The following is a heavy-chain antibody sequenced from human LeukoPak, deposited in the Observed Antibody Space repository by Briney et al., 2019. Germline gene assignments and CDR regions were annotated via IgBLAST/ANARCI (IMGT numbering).Heavy chain of an antibody. CDR1: GFTFSSYS. Sequence: SGGSLRLSCAASGFTFSSYSMNWVRQAPGKGLEWVSSISSSSSYIYYADSVKGRFTISRDNAKNSLYLQMNSLRAEDTAVYYCARDHILLWFGESEGFDYWGQGTLVTVSS. D-gene: IGHD3-10*01. CDR3: ARDHILLWFGESEGFDY. J-gene: IGHJ4*02. V-gene: IGHV3-21*01. CDR2: ISSSSSYI.